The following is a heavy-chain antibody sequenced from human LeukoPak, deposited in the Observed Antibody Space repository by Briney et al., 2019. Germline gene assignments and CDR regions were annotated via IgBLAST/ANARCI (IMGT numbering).Heavy chain of an antibody. CDR1: GFTFDTHA. D-gene: IGHD5-18*01. V-gene: IGHV3-23*01. CDR2: INGNGAST. Sequence: GGSLRLSCAASGFTFDTHAMSWVRQAPGKGLEWVSGINGNGASTYYSDSVKGRFTISRDNSKNTLYLQMSTLRAEDTAVYYCAKDQGYSYYYLDYWGQGTLVTVSS. J-gene: IGHJ4*02. CDR3: AKDQGYSYYYLDY.